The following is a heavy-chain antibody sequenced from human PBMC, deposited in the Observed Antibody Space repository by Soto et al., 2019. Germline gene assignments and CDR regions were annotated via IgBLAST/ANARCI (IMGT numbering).Heavy chain of an antibody. V-gene: IGHV4-59*08. J-gene: IGHJ4*02. CDR3: ARLGGYYQAFDS. CDR1: DGSISPYY. D-gene: IGHD3-22*01. Sequence: QVQLQESGPGLVKPSETLSLTCSVSDGSISPYYWGWIRQPPGKGLEWIGYIYYAGTTKYNPSLQSRVTISVDTSKNQFSLRLISVTAADTAVYYCARLGGYYQAFDSWRQGTLVTVSS. CDR2: IYYAGTT.